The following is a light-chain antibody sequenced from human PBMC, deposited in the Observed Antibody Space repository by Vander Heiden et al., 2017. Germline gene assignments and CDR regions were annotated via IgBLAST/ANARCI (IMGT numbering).Light chain of an antibody. CDR3: MQALQTPVT. CDR2: LGS. Sequence: DIVMTQSPLSLPATPGEPASISCRSSQSLLHSNGYNYLDWYLQKPGQSPQLLIYLGSNQASGVPDRFSGSGSGTDFTLKISRVEAEDVGVYYCMQALQTPVTFGQGTRLEIK. J-gene: IGKJ5*01. V-gene: IGKV2-28*01. CDR1: QSLLHSNGYNY.